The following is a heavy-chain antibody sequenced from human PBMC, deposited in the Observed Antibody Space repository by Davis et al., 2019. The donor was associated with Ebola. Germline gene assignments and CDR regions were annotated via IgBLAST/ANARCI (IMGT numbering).Heavy chain of an antibody. CDR3: ARGLDSDL. J-gene: IGHJ2*01. D-gene: IGHD5/OR15-5a*01. Sequence: PGGSLRLSCAASGFTFSSYAMHWVRQAPGKGLEWVAVISYDGSNKYYADSVKGRFTISRDNSKNTLYLQMNSLRAEDTAVYYCARGLDSDLWGRGTLVTVSS. V-gene: IGHV3-30-3*01. CDR2: ISYDGSNK. CDR1: GFTFSSYA.